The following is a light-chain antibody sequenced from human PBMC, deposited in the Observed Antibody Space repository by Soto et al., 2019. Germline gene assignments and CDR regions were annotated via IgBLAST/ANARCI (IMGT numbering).Light chain of an antibody. V-gene: IGKV1-39*01. CDR3: LQDYNYLTWT. CDR2: AAS. CDR1: QTTNNY. Sequence: IQMTQSPSSLSASVGDRVTITCRASQTTNNYLNWYQLKPGKAPKLLIYAASTLQTGVPSRFTGSGSGTDFTLTIISLQPEDSATYYCLQDYNYLTWTFGQGTKVDIK. J-gene: IGKJ1*01.